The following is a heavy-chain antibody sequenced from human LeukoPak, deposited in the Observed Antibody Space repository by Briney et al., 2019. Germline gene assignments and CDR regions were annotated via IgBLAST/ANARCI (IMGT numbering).Heavy chain of an antibody. J-gene: IGHJ3*02. V-gene: IGHV3-23*01. Sequence: GGSLRLSCAASGFTFSSYAMSWVRQAPGNGLEWVSAISGGGGSTYYADSVKGRFTTSRDNSKNTLYLQMNSLRAEDTAVYYCAREGGYYDSSGYGGRSIRGPRGDAFDIWGQGTMVTVSS. D-gene: IGHD3-22*01. CDR3: AREGGYYDSSGYGGRSIRGPRGDAFDI. CDR1: GFTFSSYA. CDR2: ISGGGGST.